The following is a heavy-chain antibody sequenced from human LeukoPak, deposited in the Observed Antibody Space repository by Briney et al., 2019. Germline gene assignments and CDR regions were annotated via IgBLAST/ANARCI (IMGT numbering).Heavy chain of an antibody. Sequence: GGSLRLSCAASGFTFSSYWMHWVRQAPGKGLVWVSRLKFDGTITQYADSVKGRFTVSRDDAKNTLYLQMDSLRAEDTAVYYCAGQANNWFDPWSQGTLVTVSS. J-gene: IGHJ5*02. CDR3: AGQANNWFDP. CDR1: GFTFSSYW. V-gene: IGHV3-74*03. CDR2: LKFDGTIT.